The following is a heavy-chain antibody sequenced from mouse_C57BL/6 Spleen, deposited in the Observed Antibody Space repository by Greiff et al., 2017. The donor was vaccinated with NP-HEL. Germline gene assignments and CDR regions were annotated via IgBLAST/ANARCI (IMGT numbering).Heavy chain of an antibody. CDR3: ARDVVTPWFAY. J-gene: IGHJ3*01. CDR2: IYPRSGNT. Sequence: VKLQESGAELARPGASVKLSCKASGYTFTSYGISWVKQRTGQGLEWIGEIYPRSGNTYYNEKFKGKATLTADKSSSTAYMELRSLTSEDSAVYFCARDVVTPWFAYWGQGTLVTVSA. V-gene: IGHV1-81*01. D-gene: IGHD2-2*01. CDR1: GYTFTSYG.